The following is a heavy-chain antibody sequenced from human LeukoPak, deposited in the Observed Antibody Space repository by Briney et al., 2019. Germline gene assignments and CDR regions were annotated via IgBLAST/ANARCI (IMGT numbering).Heavy chain of an antibody. CDR1: GGTFSSDT. D-gene: IGHD3-3*01. V-gene: IGHV1-69*02. Sequence: SVKVSCKDSGGTFSSDTISWVRQAPGQGLEWMGRIFPILGIANYAQKFQGRVTITADKSTSTAYMELSSLRSEDTAVYYCARAGFTNYDFWSGYHFDYWGQGTLVTVSS. CDR3: ARAGFTNYDFWSGYHFDY. CDR2: IFPILGIA. J-gene: IGHJ4*02.